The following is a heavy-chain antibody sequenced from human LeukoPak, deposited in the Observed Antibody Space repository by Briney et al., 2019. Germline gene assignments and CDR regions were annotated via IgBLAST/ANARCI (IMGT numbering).Heavy chain of an antibody. CDR1: GFTFTSYS. V-gene: IGHV3-48*02. CDR3: ARVHGLQYYYDSSGYPDY. Sequence: GGSLRLSCAASGFTFTSYSMNWVRQAPGKGLEWVSYTSSSSSTIYYADSVKGRFTISRDSARNSLYLQMNSLRDEDTAVYYCARVHGLQYYYDSSGYPDYWGQGTLVTVSS. J-gene: IGHJ4*02. CDR2: TSSSSSTI. D-gene: IGHD3-22*01.